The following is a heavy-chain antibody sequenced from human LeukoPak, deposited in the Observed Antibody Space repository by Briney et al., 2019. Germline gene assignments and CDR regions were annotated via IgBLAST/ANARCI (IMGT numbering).Heavy chain of an antibody. V-gene: IGHV3-20*04. J-gene: IGHJ4*02. CDR3: AGGDRNGWYFDY. D-gene: IGHD6-19*01. CDR1: GFSSYDHC. CDR2: INWNGGST. Sequence: GGSLRNSCAASGFSSYDHCMSWVRQVPGKGLEWVSGINWNGGSTGYADSVKGRFTISRDNAKNSLYLQMNSLRAEDTALYYCAGGDRNGWYFDYWGQGTLVTVS.